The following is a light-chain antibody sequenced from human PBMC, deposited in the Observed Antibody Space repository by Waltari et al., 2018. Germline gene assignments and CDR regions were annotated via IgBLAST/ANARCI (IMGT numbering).Light chain of an antibody. CDR2: KVS. V-gene: IGKV2-30*02. J-gene: IGKJ1*01. CDR3: MQATNWPLT. CDR1: QSLVHTDGHTY. Sequence: DVVMTQSPLSLPVSLGQPASISCRSSQSLVHTDGHTYLNWFQQRPGQSPRRLMYKVSNRYSGVPNRFSGRGSDTAFTLKISRVEAEDVGIYYCMQATNWPLTFGQGTKVEIQ.